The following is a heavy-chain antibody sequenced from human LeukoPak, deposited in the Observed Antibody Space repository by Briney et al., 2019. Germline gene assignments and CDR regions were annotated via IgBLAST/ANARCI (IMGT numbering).Heavy chain of an antibody. J-gene: IGHJ4*02. CDR3: AGEGIGGGGIDY. CDR1: GFTFSNYT. Sequence: PGGSLRLSCAASGFTFSNYTMHWVRQAPGKGLEWVAVISFDGNNKYYADSVTGRFTISRDNSKNTLYLQMNSLRADDMAVYYCAGEGIGGGGIDYWGQGTLVTVSS. D-gene: IGHD2-15*01. V-gene: IGHV3-30-3*01. CDR2: ISFDGNNK.